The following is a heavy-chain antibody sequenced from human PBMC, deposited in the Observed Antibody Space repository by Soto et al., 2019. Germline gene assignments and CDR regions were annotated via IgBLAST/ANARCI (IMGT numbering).Heavy chain of an antibody. CDR2: IYSGGST. J-gene: IGHJ3*02. D-gene: IGHD5-12*01. V-gene: IGHV3-66*01. Sequence: GGSLRLSCAASGFTVSSNYMSWVRQAPGKGLEWVSVIYSGGSTYYADSVKGRFTISRDNSKNTLYLQMNSLRAEDTAVYYCARDPNSGYDWEDAFDIWGQGTMVTVSS. CDR3: ARDPNSGYDWEDAFDI. CDR1: GFTVSSNY.